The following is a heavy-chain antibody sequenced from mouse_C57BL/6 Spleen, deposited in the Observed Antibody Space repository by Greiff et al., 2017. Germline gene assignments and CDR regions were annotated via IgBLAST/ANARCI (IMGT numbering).Heavy chain of an antibody. CDR1: GYTFTSYG. J-gene: IGHJ4*01. CDR3: ARSSNYLYAMDY. Sequence: VQLQQSGAELARPGASVKLSCKASGYTFTSYGISWVKQRPGQGLEWIGEIYPRSGNTYYNEKFKGKATLTADKSSSTAYMELRSLTSEDSAVYFCARSSNYLYAMDYWGQGTSVTVSS. CDR2: IYPRSGNT. D-gene: IGHD2-5*01. V-gene: IGHV1-81*01.